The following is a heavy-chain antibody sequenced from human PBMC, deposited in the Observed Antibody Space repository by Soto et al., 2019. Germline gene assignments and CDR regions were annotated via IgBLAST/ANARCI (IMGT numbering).Heavy chain of an antibody. D-gene: IGHD2-2*02. CDR1: GFTFSSYS. CDR2: ISSSSSYI. V-gene: IGHV3-21*01. CDR3: ASSPCSSTSCYKGGYFDY. Sequence: GGSLRLSCAASGFTFSSYSMNWVRQAPGKGLEWVSSISSSSSYIYYADSVKGRFTISRDNAKNSLYLQMNSLRAEDTAVYYCASSPCSSTSCYKGGYFDYWGQGTLVTVSS. J-gene: IGHJ4*02.